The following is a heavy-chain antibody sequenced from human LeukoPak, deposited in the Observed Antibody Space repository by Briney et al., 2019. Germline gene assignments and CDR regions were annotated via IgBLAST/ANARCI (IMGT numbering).Heavy chain of an antibody. CDR3: AREYLLWFGELLYPNYYYGMDV. D-gene: IGHD3-10*01. Sequence: GGSLRLSCAASGFTFSSYGMHWVRQAPGKGLEWVAVIWYDGSNKYYANSVKGRFTISRDNSKNTLYLQMNSLRAEDTAVYYCAREYLLWFGELLYPNYYYGMDVWGQGTTVTVSS. V-gene: IGHV3-33*01. CDR1: GFTFSSYG. CDR2: IWYDGSNK. J-gene: IGHJ6*02.